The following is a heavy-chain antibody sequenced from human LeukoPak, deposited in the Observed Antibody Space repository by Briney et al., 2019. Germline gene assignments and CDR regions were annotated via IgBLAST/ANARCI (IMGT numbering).Heavy chain of an antibody. CDR1: GFTFSSYS. D-gene: IGHD1-1*01. CDR3: ARVGRAGMGYAFDI. V-gene: IGHV3-48*04. Sequence: GGSLRLSCAASGFTFSSYSMNWVRQAPGKGLEWVSYISSSSSTIYYADSVKGRFTISRDNAKNSLYLQMNSLRAEDTAVYYCARVGRAGMGYAFDIWGQGTMVTVSS. J-gene: IGHJ3*02. CDR2: ISSSSSTI.